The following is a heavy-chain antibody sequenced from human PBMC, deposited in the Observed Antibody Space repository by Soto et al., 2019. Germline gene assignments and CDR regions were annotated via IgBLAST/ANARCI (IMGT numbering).Heavy chain of an antibody. CDR2: TFYRSKWYN. D-gene: IGHD2-2*01. Sequence: PSQTLSLTCAISGDSVSGNTAAWNWIRQSPSRGLEWLGRTFYRSKWYNDYAVSVKSRITINPDTSKNQFSLQLNSVTPEDTAVYYCARVFVPASKEDYYYYGMDVSGQGTTVTVSS. V-gene: IGHV6-1*01. CDR3: ARVFVPASKEDYYYYGMDV. CDR1: GDSVSGNTAA. J-gene: IGHJ6*02.